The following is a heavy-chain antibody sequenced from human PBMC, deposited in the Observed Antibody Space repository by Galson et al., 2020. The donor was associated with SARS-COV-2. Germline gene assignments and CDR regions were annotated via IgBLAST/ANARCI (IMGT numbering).Heavy chain of an antibody. CDR1: GFTFSSYN. D-gene: IGHD1-26*01. CDR2: ISYDGSNK. J-gene: IGHJ4*02. Sequence: GESLKISCAASGFTFSSYNMHWVRQAPGKGLEWVAVISYDGSNKYYADSVKGRFTISRDNSKNTLYLQMNSLRAEDTAVYYCATEVGATSFDYWGQGTLVTVSS. V-gene: IGHV3-30*03. CDR3: ATEVGATSFDY.